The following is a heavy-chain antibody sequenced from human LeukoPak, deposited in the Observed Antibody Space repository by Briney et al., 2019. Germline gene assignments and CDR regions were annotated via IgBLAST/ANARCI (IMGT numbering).Heavy chain of an antibody. CDR2: MSPKSANT. Sequence: ASVKVSCKASGYTFTSYDINWVRQASGQGLEWMGWMSPKSANTGYAQKFQGRVTITRNTSISTAYMELSSLRSEDTAVYYCARGGKVQLWSIDYWGQGTLVTVSS. CDR3: ARGGKVQLWSIDY. V-gene: IGHV1-8*03. J-gene: IGHJ4*02. CDR1: GYTFTSYD. D-gene: IGHD5-18*01.